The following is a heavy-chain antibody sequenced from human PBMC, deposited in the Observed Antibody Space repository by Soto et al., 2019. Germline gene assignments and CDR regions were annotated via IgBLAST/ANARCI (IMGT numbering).Heavy chain of an antibody. V-gene: IGHV3-11*06. CDR2: ISTSSSYT. CDR3: ARDQLYYNDISGRPLNAFDV. D-gene: IGHD3-22*01. Sequence: PGGSLRLSCVASGFTFSDHYMTWIRQAPGKGLECLSYISTSSSYTNYADSVKGRFTISRDNAMNSLYLQMNSLRAEDTAVYYCARDQLYYNDISGRPLNAFDVWGQGTMVTGSS. J-gene: IGHJ3*01. CDR1: GFTFSDHY.